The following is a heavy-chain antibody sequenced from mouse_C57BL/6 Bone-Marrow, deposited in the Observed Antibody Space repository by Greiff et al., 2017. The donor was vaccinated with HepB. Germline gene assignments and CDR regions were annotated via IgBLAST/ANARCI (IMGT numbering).Heavy chain of an antibody. J-gene: IGHJ3*01. D-gene: IGHD1-1*01. V-gene: IGHV1-81*01. CDR3: ARRYYGSSRFAY. CDR1: GYTFTSYG. Sequence: VKLQESGAELARPGASVKLSCKASGYTFTSYGISWVKQRTGQGLEWIGEIYPRSGNTYYNEKFKGKATLTADKSSSTAYMELRSLTSEDSAVYFCARRYYGSSRFAYWGQGTPVTVSA. CDR2: IYPRSGNT.